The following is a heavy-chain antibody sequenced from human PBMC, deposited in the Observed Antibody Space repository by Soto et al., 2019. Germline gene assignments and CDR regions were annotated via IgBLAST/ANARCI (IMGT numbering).Heavy chain of an antibody. J-gene: IGHJ5*02. CDR3: ARSLGYCSSTSCSGLNWFDP. CDR2: IYYSGST. D-gene: IGHD2-2*01. V-gene: IGHV4-59*06. CDR1: GGSISSYD. Sequence: SETKSLTCTVAGGSISSYDWSWIRQPPGKGLEWIGYIYYSGSTYYNPSLKSRVTISVDTSKNQFSLKLSSVTAADTAVYYCARSLGYCSSTSCSGLNWFDPWGQGTLVTVSS.